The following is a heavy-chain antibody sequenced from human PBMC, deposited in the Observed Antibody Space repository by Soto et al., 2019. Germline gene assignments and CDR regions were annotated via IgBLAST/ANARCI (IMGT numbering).Heavy chain of an antibody. Sequence: PSETLSLTCTVSGGSISSYYWSWIRQPPGKGLEWIGYIYYSGSTNYNPSLKSRVTISVDTSKNQFSLKLSSVTAADTAVYYCARGVRNTVTTFFYYYGMDVWGQGTTIT. D-gene: IGHD4-17*01. CDR3: ARGVRNTVTTFFYYYGMDV. CDR1: GGSISSYY. J-gene: IGHJ6*02. V-gene: IGHV4-59*01. CDR2: IYYSGST.